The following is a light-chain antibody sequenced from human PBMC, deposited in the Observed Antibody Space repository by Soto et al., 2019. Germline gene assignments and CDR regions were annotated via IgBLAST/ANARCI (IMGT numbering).Light chain of an antibody. CDR1: QSVSSNY. CDR3: QQYDSSPLT. CDR2: GAS. J-gene: IGKJ4*01. V-gene: IGKV3-20*01. Sequence: EIVLTQSPGTLSLSPGERATLSCRASQSVSSNYLAWYQQKPGQAPRLLIYGASSTATGIPDRFSGSGSGTDITLTISRLEPEDFAVYYCQQYDSSPLTFGGGTKVEIK.